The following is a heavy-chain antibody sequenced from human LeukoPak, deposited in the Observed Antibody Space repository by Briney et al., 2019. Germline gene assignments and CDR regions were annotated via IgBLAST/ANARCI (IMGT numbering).Heavy chain of an antibody. J-gene: IGHJ3*02. CDR1: GFTLSSYD. V-gene: IGHV3-13*01. Sequence: GGSLRLSCAASGFTLSSYDMHWVRQATGKGLEWVSAIGTAGDTYYPGSVKGRFTISRENAKNSLYLQMNSLRAGDTAVYYCARGPHYGDYASAFDIWGQGTMVTVSS. CDR3: ARGPHYGDYASAFDI. D-gene: IGHD4-17*01. CDR2: IGTAGDT.